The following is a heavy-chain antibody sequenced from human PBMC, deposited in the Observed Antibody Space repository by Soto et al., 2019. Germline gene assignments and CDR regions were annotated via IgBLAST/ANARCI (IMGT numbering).Heavy chain of an antibody. D-gene: IGHD5-12*01. J-gene: IGHJ4*02. Sequence: EVQLLGSGGGLVQPGGSLRLSCAASGLTFRAFPMSWVRQPPGKGLEWVSGISGSGGSTYYADSVKGRFTISRDSSSNTLYLQMSSLRAEDTAVYYCAKSRGDSWYLYYYDYWGQGTLVTVSS. CDR1: GLTFRAFP. CDR3: AKSRGDSWYLYYYDY. V-gene: IGHV3-23*01. CDR2: ISGSGGST.